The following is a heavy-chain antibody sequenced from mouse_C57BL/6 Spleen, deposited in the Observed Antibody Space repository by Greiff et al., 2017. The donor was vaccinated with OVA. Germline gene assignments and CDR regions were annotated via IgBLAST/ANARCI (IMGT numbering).Heavy chain of an antibody. CDR3: ARKGGYDAFDY. D-gene: IGHD2-2*01. J-gene: IGHJ2*01. CDR1: GYTFTSYW. CDR2: IDPSDSYT. V-gene: IGHV1-50*01. Sequence: VQLQQPGAELVKPGASVKLSCKASGYTFTSYWMQWVKQRPGQGLEWIGEIDPSDSYTNYNQKFKGKATLTVDTSSSTAYMQLSSLTSEDSAVYYCARKGGYDAFDYWGQGTTLTVSS.